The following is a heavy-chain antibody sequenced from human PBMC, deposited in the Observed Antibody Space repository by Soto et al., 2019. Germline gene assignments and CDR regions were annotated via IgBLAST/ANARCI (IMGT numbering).Heavy chain of an antibody. CDR2: IKQDGSVK. D-gene: IGHD6-13*01. CDR1: GFTLSSYW. J-gene: IGHJ1*01. Sequence: GGWLRCSWAAAGFTLSSYWMSGVRQAPGKGLEWVANIKQDGSVKYYLDSVKGRVTLSRDNAKNSLFLQMNSLRAEDTAVYYFVRGTAADDSAWCQGT. CDR3: VRGTAADDSA. V-gene: IGHV3-7*01.